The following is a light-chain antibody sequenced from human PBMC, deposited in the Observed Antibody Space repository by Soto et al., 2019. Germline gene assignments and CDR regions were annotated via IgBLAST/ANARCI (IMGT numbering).Light chain of an antibody. Sequence: QSVLTQPPSVSGAPGQRVTISCTGSSSNIGAGYLVHWYQQLPGTAPKLLISGNNYRPSGVPDRFSGSKSGTSASLAITGLQAEDEADYYCQSYDSSLSEVFGGGTKLTVL. V-gene: IGLV1-40*01. CDR1: SSNIGAGYL. CDR3: QSYDSSLSEV. CDR2: GNN. J-gene: IGLJ3*02.